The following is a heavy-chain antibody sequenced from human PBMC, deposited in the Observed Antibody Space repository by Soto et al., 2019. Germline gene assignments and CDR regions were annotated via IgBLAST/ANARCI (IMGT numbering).Heavy chain of an antibody. J-gene: IGHJ6*02. Sequence: ASVKVSCKASGYTFTSYGISWVRQAPGQGLEWMGWISAYNGNTNYAQKLQGRVTMTTDTSTSTAYMELRSLRSDDTAVYYCAREGITGTASHYYYYGMDVWGQGTTVTVSS. V-gene: IGHV1-18*01. CDR1: GYTFTSYG. CDR2: ISAYNGNT. CDR3: AREGITGTASHYYYYGMDV. D-gene: IGHD1-7*01.